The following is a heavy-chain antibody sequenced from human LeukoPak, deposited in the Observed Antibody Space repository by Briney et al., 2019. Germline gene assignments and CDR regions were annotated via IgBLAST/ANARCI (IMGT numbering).Heavy chain of an antibody. D-gene: IGHD3-22*01. V-gene: IGHV4-34*01. CDR1: GGSFSGYY. J-gene: IGHJ5*02. Sequence: SETLSLTCAVYGGSFSGYYWSWIRQPPGKGLEWIGEINHRGSTNYNPSLKSRVTISVDTSKNQFSLKLSSVTAADTAVYYCARGRRRITMIVVVIAYNWFDPWGQGTLVTVSS. CDR3: ARGRRRITMIVVVIAYNWFDP. CDR2: INHRGST.